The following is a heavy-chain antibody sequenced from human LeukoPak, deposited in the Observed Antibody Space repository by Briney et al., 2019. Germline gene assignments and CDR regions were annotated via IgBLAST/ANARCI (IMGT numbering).Heavy chain of an antibody. Sequence: GGSLRLSCAASGFTFSDYYMSWIRQAPGKGLEWVSSISSSSSYIYYADSVKGRFTISRDNAKNSLYLQMNSLRAEDTAVYYCARGHDYGDYVRLYYFDYWGQGTLVTVSS. CDR2: ISSSSSYI. D-gene: IGHD4-17*01. CDR1: GFTFSDYY. J-gene: IGHJ4*02. CDR3: ARGHDYGDYVRLYYFDY. V-gene: IGHV3-11*06.